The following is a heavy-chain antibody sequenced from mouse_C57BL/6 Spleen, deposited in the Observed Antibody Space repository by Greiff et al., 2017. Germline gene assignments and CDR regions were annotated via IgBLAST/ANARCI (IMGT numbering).Heavy chain of an antibody. J-gene: IGHJ4*01. D-gene: IGHD3-1*01. V-gene: IGHV1-54*01. CDR2: INPGSGGT. CDR1: GYAFTNYL. CDR3: ARSGTRGYAMDY. Sequence: VQLQQSGAELVRPGTSVKVSCKASGYAFTNYLIEWVKQRPGQGLEWIGVINPGSGGTNYNEKFKGKATLTADKSSSTAYMQLSSLTSEDSAVYFCARSGTRGYAMDYWGQGTSVTVSS.